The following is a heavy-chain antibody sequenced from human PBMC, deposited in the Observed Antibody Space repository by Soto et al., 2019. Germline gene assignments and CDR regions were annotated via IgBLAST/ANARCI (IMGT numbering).Heavy chain of an antibody. V-gene: IGHV3-11*01. CDR1: GFTFSDYY. J-gene: IGHJ6*02. CDR2: ISSSGSTI. Sequence: QVQLVESGGGLVKPGGSLRLSCAASGFTFSDYYMSWIRQAPGKGLEWVSYISSSGSTIYYADSVKGRFTISRDNAKNSLYLQMNSLRAEDTAVYYCGGAHHYYGSGSYFLSRGYYYYYGMDVWGQGTTVTVSS. D-gene: IGHD3-10*01. CDR3: GGAHHYYGSGSYFLSRGYYYYYGMDV.